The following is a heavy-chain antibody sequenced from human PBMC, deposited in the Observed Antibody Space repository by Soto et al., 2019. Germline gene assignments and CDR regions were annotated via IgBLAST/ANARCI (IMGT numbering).Heavy chain of an antibody. D-gene: IGHD1-1*01. J-gene: IGHJ4*02. CDR1: GFTSSSYG. CDR2: IWYDGSNK. V-gene: IGHV3-33*01. Sequence: QVQLVESGGGVVQPGRSLRLSCAASGFTSSSYGMHWVRQAPGKGLEWVAVIWYDGSNKYYADSVKGRFTISRDNSKNTLYLQMNSLRAEDTAVYYCARDPAGYYFDYWGQGTLVTVSS. CDR3: ARDPAGYYFDY.